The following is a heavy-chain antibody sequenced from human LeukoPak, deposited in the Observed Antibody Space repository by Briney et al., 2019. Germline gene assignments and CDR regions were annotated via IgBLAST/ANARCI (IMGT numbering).Heavy chain of an antibody. CDR2: ISYDGSNK. D-gene: IGHD6-13*01. V-gene: IGHV3-30*04. CDR3: ARVSAAGPYYYYYYMDV. J-gene: IGHJ6*03. Sequence: PGGSLRLSCAASGFTFSSYAMHWVRQAPGKGLEWVAVISYDGSNKYYADSVKGRFTISRDNSKNTLYLQMNSLRAEDTAVYYCARVSAAGPYYYYYYMDVWGKGTTVTVSS. CDR1: GFTFSSYA.